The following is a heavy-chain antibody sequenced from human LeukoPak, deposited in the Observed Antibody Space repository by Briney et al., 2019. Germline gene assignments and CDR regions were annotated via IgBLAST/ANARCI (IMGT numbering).Heavy chain of an antibody. V-gene: IGHV4-59*12. J-gene: IGHJ4*02. CDR1: GGSISSYY. CDR2: VYYSGST. Sequence: SETLSLTCTVSGGSISSYYWSWIRQPPGKGLEWIGYVYYSGSTNYNPSLKSRVTISVDTSKNQFSLQLNSVTPEDTAVYYCAREGQQLPQTAFDYWGQGTLVTVSS. D-gene: IGHD6-13*01. CDR3: AREGQQLPQTAFDY.